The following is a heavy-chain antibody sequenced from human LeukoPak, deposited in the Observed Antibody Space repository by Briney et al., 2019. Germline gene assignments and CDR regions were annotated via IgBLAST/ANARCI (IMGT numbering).Heavy chain of an antibody. Sequence: GRSLRLSCAASGFTFSSYAMHWVRQAPGKGLEWVALIWYDGSNKYYADSVKGRFTISRDNSKNTLYLQMNSLRAEDTAVYYCATSGSYYRFEYWGQGTLVTVSS. D-gene: IGHD1-26*01. CDR2: IWYDGSNK. CDR1: GFTFSSYA. J-gene: IGHJ4*02. V-gene: IGHV3-33*01. CDR3: ATSGSYYRFEY.